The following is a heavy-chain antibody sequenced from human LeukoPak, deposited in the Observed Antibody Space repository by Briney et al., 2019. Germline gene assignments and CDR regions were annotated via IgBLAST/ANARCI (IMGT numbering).Heavy chain of an antibody. V-gene: IGHV1-2*02. Sequence: ASVKVSCKASGSTFTCYYMHWVRQAPGPGLEWMGWINLNSGGTNYAQKFQGRVTMTRDTSISTAYMELSRLRSDDTAVYSCARSRTGSGFLFDYWGQGTLVTVSS. CDR3: ARSRTGSGFLFDY. CDR1: GSTFTCYY. CDR2: INLNSGGT. D-gene: IGHD3-10*01. J-gene: IGHJ4*02.